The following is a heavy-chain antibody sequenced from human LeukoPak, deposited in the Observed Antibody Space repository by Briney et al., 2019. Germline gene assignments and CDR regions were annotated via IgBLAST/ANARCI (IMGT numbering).Heavy chain of an antibody. D-gene: IGHD1-26*01. CDR1: GFTISRNY. CDR3: ARSWDARLNFDY. J-gene: IGHJ4*02. Sequence: EGSLRLSCAASGFTISRNYMNWVRQAPGKGLEWVAVIYSGGTTYYADSVKGRFTISRDNSKNMLYLQMDSLRVEDTAVYYCARSWDARLNFDYWGQGTLVTVSS. V-gene: IGHV3-66*02. CDR2: IYSGGTT.